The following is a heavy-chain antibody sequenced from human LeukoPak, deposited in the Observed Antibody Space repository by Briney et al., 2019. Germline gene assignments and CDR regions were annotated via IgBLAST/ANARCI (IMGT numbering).Heavy chain of an antibody. CDR3: ASRGRDGYNDYYYYYMDV. J-gene: IGHJ6*03. V-gene: IGHV4-39*01. Sequence: KTSETLSLTCSVSGGSITSSSFYWGWIRQPPEKGLEWIGTIYYSGNTYYNPSLKSRVTISVDTSKNQFSLNLKSVTAADTAVYYCASRGRDGYNDYYYYYMDVWGKGTTVTVSS. CDR2: IYYSGNT. D-gene: IGHD5-24*01. CDR1: GGSITSSSFY.